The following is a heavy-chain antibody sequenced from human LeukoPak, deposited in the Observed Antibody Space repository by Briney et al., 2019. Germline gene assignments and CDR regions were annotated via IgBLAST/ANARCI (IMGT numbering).Heavy chain of an antibody. CDR1: GSTFSSYA. D-gene: IGHD2-15*01. Sequence: PGGSLRLSCAASGSTFSSYAMSSVRQAPGKGLEWVSAISGVGGSTYYADSVKGRFTIDRDNSKNTLYLQMNSLRAEDTAVYYCAKDEGDIVVVVAASPFDYWGQGTLVTVSS. CDR3: AKDEGDIVVVVAASPFDY. CDR2: ISGVGGST. J-gene: IGHJ4*02. V-gene: IGHV3-23*01.